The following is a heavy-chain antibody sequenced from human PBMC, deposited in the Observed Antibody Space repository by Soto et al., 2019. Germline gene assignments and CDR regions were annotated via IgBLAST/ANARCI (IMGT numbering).Heavy chain of an antibody. D-gene: IGHD3-3*01. V-gene: IGHV4-59*01. J-gene: IGHJ5*02. CDR2: IYYSGST. CDR1: GGSISSYY. CDR3: AASPITMSPAGWFDP. Sequence: PSETLSLTCTVSGGSISSYYWSWIRQPPGKGLEWIGYIYYSGSTNYNPSLKSRVTISVDTSKNQFSLKLSSVTAADTAVYYCAASPITMSPAGWFDPWGQGTPVTVSS.